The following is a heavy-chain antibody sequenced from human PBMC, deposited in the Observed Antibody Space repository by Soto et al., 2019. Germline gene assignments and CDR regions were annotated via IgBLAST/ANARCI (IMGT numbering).Heavy chain of an antibody. CDR1: GYSFTSYW. D-gene: IGHD3-10*01. CDR2: IYPGDSDT. Sequence: GESLKISCKGSGYSFTSYWIGWVRQMPVKGLEWMGIIYPGDSDTRYSPSFQGQVTISADKSISTAYLQWSSLEASDTAMYYCAGGGVRGVVTRTRDYYGMDVWGQGTTVTVSS. J-gene: IGHJ6*02. CDR3: AGGGVRGVVTRTRDYYGMDV. V-gene: IGHV5-51*01.